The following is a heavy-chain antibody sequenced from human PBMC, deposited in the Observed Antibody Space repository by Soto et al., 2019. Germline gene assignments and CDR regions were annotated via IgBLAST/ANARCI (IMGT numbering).Heavy chain of an antibody. V-gene: IGHV1-2*02. CDR3: ERSGIGAKRAVEV. CDR1: GYTFTSYY. Sequence: SVKTSSKAFGYTFTSYYVHWVRQAAGQGLEWMGWINANSGGTNYAEKFQGRVTMTRDTSIRTPYMELSRLRSDDTAVYYWERSGIGAKRAVEVWGQGTPVTVSS. CDR2: INANSGGT. J-gene: IGHJ6*02. D-gene: IGHD3-10*01.